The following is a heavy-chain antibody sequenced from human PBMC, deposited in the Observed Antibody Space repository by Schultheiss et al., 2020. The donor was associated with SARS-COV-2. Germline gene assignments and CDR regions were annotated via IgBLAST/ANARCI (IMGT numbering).Heavy chain of an antibody. CDR1: GFTFSSYA. Sequence: GESLKISCAASGFTFSSYAMHWVRQAPGKGLEWVAVISYDGSNKYYADSVKGRFTISRDNSKNTLYLQMNSLRAEDTAVYYCARDQGPFDYWGQGTLVTVSS. V-gene: IGHV3-30*01. J-gene: IGHJ4*02. CDR3: ARDQGPFDY. CDR2: ISYDGSNK.